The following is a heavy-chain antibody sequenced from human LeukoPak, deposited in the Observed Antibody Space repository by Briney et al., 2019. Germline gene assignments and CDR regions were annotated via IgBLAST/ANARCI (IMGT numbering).Heavy chain of an antibody. D-gene: IGHD2-21*02. Sequence: GGSLRLSCAVSGFTFSSYGMNWVRQAPGRGLECVSSNSSGSTYIYYAGSVKGRFTISRDNGKNSLYLQMNSLRAEDTAVYYCARDKLAYCGGDCYPDAWGQGTLVTVSS. J-gene: IGHJ5*02. CDR3: ARDKLAYCGGDCYPDA. CDR2: NSSGSTYI. CDR1: GFTFSSYG. V-gene: IGHV3-21*01.